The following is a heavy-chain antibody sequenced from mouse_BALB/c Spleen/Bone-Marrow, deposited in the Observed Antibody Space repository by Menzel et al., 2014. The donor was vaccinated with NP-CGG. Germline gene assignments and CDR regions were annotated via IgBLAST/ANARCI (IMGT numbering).Heavy chain of an antibody. CDR3: ARLGYYGGFAY. D-gene: IGHD2-3*01. CDR2: INPDSSTI. J-gene: IGHJ3*01. Sequence: EVQLVESGGGLVQPGGSLKLSCAASGFDFSGFWMGWVRQAPWKGLEWIGEINPDSSTINYTPSLKDRFIISRDNAKNTLYLQMSKVRSEDTALYYCARLGYYGGFAYWGQGTLVTVSA. CDR1: GFDFSGFW. V-gene: IGHV4-1*02.